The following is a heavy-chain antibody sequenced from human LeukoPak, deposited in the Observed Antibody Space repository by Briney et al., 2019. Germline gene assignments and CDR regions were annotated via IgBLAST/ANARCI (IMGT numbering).Heavy chain of an antibody. CDR2: IIPIFGTA. Sequence: GASVTVSFKASGGTFSIYAISWVRQAPGQGLEWMGGIIPIFGTANYAQKFQGRVTITADESTSTAYMELSSLRSEGTAVYYCASSRGYSYGPYFDYWGQGTLVTVSS. J-gene: IGHJ4*02. CDR3: ASSRGYSYGPYFDY. CDR1: GGTFSIYA. V-gene: IGHV1-69*01. D-gene: IGHD5-18*01.